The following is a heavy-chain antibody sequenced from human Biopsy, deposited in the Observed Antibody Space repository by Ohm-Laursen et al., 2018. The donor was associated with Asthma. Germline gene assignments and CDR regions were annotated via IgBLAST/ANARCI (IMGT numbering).Heavy chain of an antibody. D-gene: IGHD1-1*01. CDR3: VRDGTDDAFDI. V-gene: IGHV3-30*01. J-gene: IGHJ3*02. Sequence: RSLRLSCAAFGFSFSNFAIHWVRQAPGKGLEWVGVISKDASTQDYADSVKGRFTMAGDNSKNTLDLQMNSLREEDTAVYYCVRDGTDDAFDIWGQGTVVSVSS. CDR1: GFSFSNFA. CDR2: ISKDASTQ.